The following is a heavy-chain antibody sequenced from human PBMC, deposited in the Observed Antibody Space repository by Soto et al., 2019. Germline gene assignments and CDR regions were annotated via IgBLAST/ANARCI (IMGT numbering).Heavy chain of an antibody. D-gene: IGHD2-2*01. CDR3: ARHGPAATDAFDI. V-gene: IGHV5-51*01. J-gene: IGHJ3*02. Sequence: GESLKISCMGSGYSFTSYWIGWVRQMPGKGLEWMGIIYPGDSDTRYSPSFQGQVTISADKSISTAYLQWSSLKASDTAMYYCARHGPAATDAFDIWGQGTMVTVSS. CDR1: GYSFTSYW. CDR2: IYPGDSDT.